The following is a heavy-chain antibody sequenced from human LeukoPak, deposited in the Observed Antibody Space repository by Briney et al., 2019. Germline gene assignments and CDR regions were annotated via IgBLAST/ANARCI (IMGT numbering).Heavy chain of an antibody. J-gene: IGHJ6*03. V-gene: IGHV4-59*01. CDR1: GGSISSYY. D-gene: IGHD3-22*01. Sequence: SETLSLTCTVSGGSISSYYWSWIRQPPGKGLEWIGYIYYSGSTNYNPSLKSRVTISVDTSKNQFSLKLSSVTAADTAVYYCARVITHNYYDRYMDVWGKGTTVTISS. CDR3: ARVITHNYYDRYMDV. CDR2: IYYSGST.